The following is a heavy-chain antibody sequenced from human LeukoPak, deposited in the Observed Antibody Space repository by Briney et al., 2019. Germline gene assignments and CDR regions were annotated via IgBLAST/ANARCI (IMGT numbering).Heavy chain of an antibody. J-gene: IGHJ4*02. Sequence: GGSLRLSCAASGFTVSSNYMSWVRQAPGKGLEWVSVIYSGGSTYYADSVKGRFTISRDNSKNTLYLQMNSLRAEDTAVYYCAKLYSYGYPDDYWGQGTLVTVPS. CDR2: IYSGGST. D-gene: IGHD5-18*01. CDR1: GFTVSSNY. CDR3: AKLYSYGYPDDY. V-gene: IGHV3-66*04.